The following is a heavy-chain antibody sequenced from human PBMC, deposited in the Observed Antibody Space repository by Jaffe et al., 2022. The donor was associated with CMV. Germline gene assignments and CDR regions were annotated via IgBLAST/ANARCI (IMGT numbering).Heavy chain of an antibody. CDR3: SSGNYGFDH. J-gene: IGHJ4*02. CDR2: INPNNGIT. CDR1: GYDFTSYG. D-gene: IGHD3-3*01. Sequence: QVLLVQSGAEVKRPGSSVRVSCRISGYDFTSYGIDWVRQAPGQGLEWMAWINPNNGITKYVQKFRGRLTVIADKSTRTAYMDLTNLGPDDTAVYFCSSGNYGFDHWGQGTLVAVSS. V-gene: IGHV1-18*04.